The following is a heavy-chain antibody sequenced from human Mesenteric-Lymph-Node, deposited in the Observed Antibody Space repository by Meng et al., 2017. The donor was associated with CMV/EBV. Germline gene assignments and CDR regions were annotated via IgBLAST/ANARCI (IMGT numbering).Heavy chain of an antibody. D-gene: IGHD3-3*01. CDR2: IIPIFGTA. Sequence: SVKVSCKASGGTFSSYAISWVRQAPGQGLEWMGGIIPIFGTANYAQKFQGRVTITTDESTSTAYMELSSLRSEDTAVYYCARDPLYDFWSGASVYYYYGMDVWGQGTTVTVSS. V-gene: IGHV1-69*05. J-gene: IGHJ6*02. CDR3: ARDPLYDFWSGASVYYYYGMDV. CDR1: GGTFSSYA.